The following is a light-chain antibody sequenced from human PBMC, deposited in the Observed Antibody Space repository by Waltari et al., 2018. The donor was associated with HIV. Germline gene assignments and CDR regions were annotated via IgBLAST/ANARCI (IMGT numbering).Light chain of an antibody. J-gene: IGLJ2*01. CDR3: SSNTTSSTAVV. V-gene: IGLV2-14*01. Sequence: QSALTQPASVSVSTGQSITICCTGNSSDIGTSNYVSWYQQHPGKAPKFMMYDVNNRTSGVSNRFSCSKSGNAAYRTISCLPAEDEADYYCSSNTTSSTAVVVGGGTKLTVL. CDR1: SSDIGTSNY. CDR2: DVN.